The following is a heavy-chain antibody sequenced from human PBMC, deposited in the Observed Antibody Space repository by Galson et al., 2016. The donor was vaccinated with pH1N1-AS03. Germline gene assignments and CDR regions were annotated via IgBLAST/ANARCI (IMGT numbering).Heavy chain of an antibody. Sequence: SLRLSCAASGFTVSSNYMIWVRQAPGKGLEWVSVIHSAGSGIYYADSVNGRFTISRDISKNSLYLQMNSLRAEDTAVNYCARGGGCPNHFEYWGQGTLVTVSS. CDR2: IHSAGSGI. CDR3: ARGGGCPNHFEY. V-gene: IGHV3-53*01. CDR1: GFTVSSNY. D-gene: IGHD6-19*01. J-gene: IGHJ4*02.